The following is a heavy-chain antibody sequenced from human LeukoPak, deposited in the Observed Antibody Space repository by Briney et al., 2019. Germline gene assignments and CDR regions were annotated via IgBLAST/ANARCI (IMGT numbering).Heavy chain of an antibody. D-gene: IGHD3-10*01. V-gene: IGHV1-18*04. CDR2: ISAYNGNT. Sequence: ASVKVSCKASGYTFTSYGISWVRQVPGQGLEWMGWISAYNGNTNYAQKLQGRVTMTTDTSTSTAYMELRSLRSDDTAVYYCARQRRVLKRGGSGYYGSGSYSIAYYFDYWGQGTLVTVSS. CDR3: ARQRRVLKRGGSGYYGSGSYSIAYYFDY. J-gene: IGHJ4*02. CDR1: GYTFTSYG.